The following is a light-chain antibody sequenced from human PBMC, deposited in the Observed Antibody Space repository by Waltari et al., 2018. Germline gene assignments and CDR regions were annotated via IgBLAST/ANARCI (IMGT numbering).Light chain of an antibody. V-gene: IGKV3-15*01. J-gene: IGKJ2*01. CDR2: GAS. CDR1: QSISSS. CDR3: QRYNKWPPLNA. Sequence: EIVMTQSPATLSVYPGERATLSCRASQSISSSLAWYQQIPGQAPRLLIYGASTRATGIPARFSGSGSGTEFTLTVSSLQSEDSAVYYCQRYNKWPPLNAFGQGTKLEIK.